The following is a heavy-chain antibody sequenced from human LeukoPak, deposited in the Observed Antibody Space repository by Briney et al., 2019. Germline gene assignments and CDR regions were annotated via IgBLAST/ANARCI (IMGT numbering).Heavy chain of an antibody. J-gene: IGHJ4*02. CDR2: INPNSGGT. D-gene: IGHD3-10*01. V-gene: IGHV1-2*02. CDR1: GYTFTVYY. CDR3: ARATMVRGVILHHFDY. Sequence: ASVTVSFKASGYTFTVYYMHWVRQAPGQGLEWMGWINPNSGGTNYAQKFQGRVTMTRDTSISTAYMELSRLRSDDTAVYYCARATMVRGVILHHFDYWGQGTLVTVSS.